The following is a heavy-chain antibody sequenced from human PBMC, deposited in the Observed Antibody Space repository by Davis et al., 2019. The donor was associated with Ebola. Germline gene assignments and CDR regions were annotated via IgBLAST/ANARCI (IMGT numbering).Heavy chain of an antibody. CDR1: GFTVSNNY. J-gene: IGHJ5*01. CDR2: LYSCGTT. D-gene: IGHD3-10*01. Sequence: PGGSLRLSCAASGFTVSNNYMSWVRQAPGKGLEWVSVLYSCGTTYYADSVKGRFTISRDNSKNTLYLQMNGLRGEDTAVYYCAKHLWHYGSGSSFSDLDSWGQGTLVTVSS. V-gene: IGHV3-53*01. CDR3: AKHLWHYGSGSSFSDLDS.